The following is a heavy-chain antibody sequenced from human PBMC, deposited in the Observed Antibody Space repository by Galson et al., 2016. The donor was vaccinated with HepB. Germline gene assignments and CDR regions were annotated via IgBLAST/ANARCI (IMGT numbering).Heavy chain of an antibody. V-gene: IGHV3-11*01. CDR1: GFAFVDFH. J-gene: IGHJ4*02. CDR2: ISGSGSVI. CDR3: VRSAFGDWHSV. Sequence: SLRLSCAASGFAFVDFHMSWIRQAPGKGPQWVAYISGSGSVIYYEDSVRGRFTISKDNAKNLLYLQLSSLRVEDTAVYYCVRSAFGDWHSVWGQGTLVTVSS. D-gene: IGHD1-7*01.